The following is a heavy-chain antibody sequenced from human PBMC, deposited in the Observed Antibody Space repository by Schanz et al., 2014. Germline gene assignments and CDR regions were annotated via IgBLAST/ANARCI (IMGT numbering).Heavy chain of an antibody. CDR3: AKDGPGGSGSYSADGGMDV. D-gene: IGHD3-10*01. V-gene: IGHV3-23*01. J-gene: IGHJ3*01. CDR2: FDAHDGRA. CDR1: GFSFGNYG. Sequence: EVQLLESGGGLVQPGGSLRLSCEASGFSFGNYGMSWVRQAPGKGLEWVSGFDAHDGRAYYADSVKGRFTISRDNSKSTLYLQRNSLRAEDTAVYYCAKDGPGGSGSYSADGGMDVWGQGTLVTVSS.